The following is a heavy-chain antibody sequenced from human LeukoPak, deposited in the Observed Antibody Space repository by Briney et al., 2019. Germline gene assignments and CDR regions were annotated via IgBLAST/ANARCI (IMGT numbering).Heavy chain of an antibody. J-gene: IGHJ4*02. CDR3: ATRVVAGIPYYFDH. CDR2: MNPNSGGS. CDR1: GYTFTGYY. Sequence: ASVKVSCKTSGYTFTGYYMHWVRQAPGQGLEWMGWMNPNSGGSSYAQRFQGRVTMTRDTPIGTAYMELSSLRSDDTAVYYCATRVVAGIPYYFDHWGQGTLVTVSS. V-gene: IGHV1-2*02. D-gene: IGHD6-19*01.